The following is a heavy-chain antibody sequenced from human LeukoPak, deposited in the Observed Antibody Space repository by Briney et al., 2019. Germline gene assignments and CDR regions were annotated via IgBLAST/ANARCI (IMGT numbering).Heavy chain of an antibody. CDR3: ARGHPTHYDILTGLNY. Sequence: GGSLRLSCAASGFTFSSYNMNWVRQAPGKGLEWVSSISSSSDYIYYADSVEGRFTISRDNSKNTLYLQMNSLRAEDTAVYYCARGHPTHYDILTGLNYWGQGTLVTVSS. D-gene: IGHD3-9*01. V-gene: IGHV3-21*01. CDR1: GFTFSSYN. J-gene: IGHJ4*02. CDR2: ISSSSDYI.